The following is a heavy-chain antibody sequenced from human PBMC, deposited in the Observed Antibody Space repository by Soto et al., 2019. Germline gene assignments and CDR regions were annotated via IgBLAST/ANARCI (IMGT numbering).Heavy chain of an antibody. Sequence: QVQLQESGPGLVKPSETLSLTCTVSGGSISNFYWSWIRQPPGKGLEWIGYIYYSGTTSYNPYLNSRVTISGDPVKNQFALKLNSGTAAVTAVYYCARESYYGSGATVVGYWGLGTLVTVSS. D-gene: IGHD3-10*01. V-gene: IGHV4-59*01. CDR1: GGSISNFY. J-gene: IGHJ4*02. CDR3: ARESYYGSGATVVGY. CDR2: IYYSGTT.